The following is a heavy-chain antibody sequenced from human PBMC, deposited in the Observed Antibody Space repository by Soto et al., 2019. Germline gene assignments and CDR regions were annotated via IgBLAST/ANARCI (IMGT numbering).Heavy chain of an antibody. CDR2: IYYSGST. V-gene: IGHV4-59*08. J-gene: IGHJ6*03. Sequence: TLSLTCTVAEGSIGGFCGRWILQNTGKGLEWIGYIYYSGSTNYNPSLKSRVTISVDTSKNQFSLKLSSVTAADTAVYYCARGITMVRGVRRYYYYYMDVWGKGTTVTVSS. CDR3: ARGITMVRGVRRYYYYYMDV. D-gene: IGHD3-10*01. CDR1: EGSIGGFC.